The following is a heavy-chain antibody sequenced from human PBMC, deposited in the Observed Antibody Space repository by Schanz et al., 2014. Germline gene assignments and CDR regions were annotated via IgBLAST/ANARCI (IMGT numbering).Heavy chain of an antibody. CDR3: ARPALWFGDNCIDP. CDR1: GFTFSDYY. CDR2: VSSSSSYT. J-gene: IGHJ5*02. V-gene: IGHV3-11*06. Sequence: QVQLVESGGGLVKPGGSLRLSCAASGFTFSDYYMSWIRQAPGKGLEWVSYVSSSSSYTHYADSVKGRFTISRDNAKNSVFLQMNSLRAEDTAVYYCARPALWFGDNCIDPWGQGTLVTVAA. D-gene: IGHD3-10*01.